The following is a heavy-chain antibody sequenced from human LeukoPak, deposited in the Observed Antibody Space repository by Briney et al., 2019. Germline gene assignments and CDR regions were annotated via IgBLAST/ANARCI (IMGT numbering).Heavy chain of an antibody. CDR1: GYTFTGYY. V-gene: IGHV1-69*13. Sequence: ASVKVSCKASGYTFTGYYIHWVRQAPGQGLEWMGGIIPIFGTTYYAQKFQGRVTITADGSTSTAYMELSSLRADDTAIYYCARGYLAGDEGFDYWGQGTLVTVSS. CDR3: ARGYLAGDEGFDY. D-gene: IGHD2-21*01. J-gene: IGHJ4*02. CDR2: IIPIFGTT.